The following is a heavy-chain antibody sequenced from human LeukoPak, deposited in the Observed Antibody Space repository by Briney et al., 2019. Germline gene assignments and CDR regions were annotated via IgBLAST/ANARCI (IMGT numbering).Heavy chain of an antibody. CDR3: AREGGYCSSTSCPPSYSA. Sequence: ASVKVSCKASGYTFTGYYMHWVRQAPGQGLEWMGWINPNSGGTNYAQKFQVRVTMTRDTSISTAYMELSRLRSDDTAVYYCAREGGYCSSTSCPPSYSAWGQGTLVTVSS. CDR2: INPNSGGT. V-gene: IGHV1-2*02. D-gene: IGHD2-2*01. J-gene: IGHJ4*02. CDR1: GYTFTGYY.